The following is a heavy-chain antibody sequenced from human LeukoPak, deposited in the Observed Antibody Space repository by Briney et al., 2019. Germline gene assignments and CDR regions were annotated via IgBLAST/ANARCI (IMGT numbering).Heavy chain of an antibody. V-gene: IGHV3-48*01. Sequence: GGSLRLSCAASGLTISSYSMNWVRQAPGKGLQWVSYISSSSTIYYADSVKGRFTISRDDSKNTLYLQMSSLRAEDTAIYYCAEESGSGSPFDYWGQGTLVTVSS. CDR1: GLTISSYS. J-gene: IGHJ4*02. CDR3: AEESGSGSPFDY. CDR2: ISSSSTI. D-gene: IGHD3-10*01.